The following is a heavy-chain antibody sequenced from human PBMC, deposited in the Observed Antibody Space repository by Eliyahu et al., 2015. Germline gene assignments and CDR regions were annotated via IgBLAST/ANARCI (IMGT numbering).Heavy chain of an antibody. J-gene: IGHJ5*02. D-gene: IGHD4-23*01. CDR1: GFTFSSYA. CDR3: AKDLGNLNWFDP. CDR2: ISGSGGST. Sequence: EVQLLESGGGLVQPGGSLRLSCAASGFTFSSYAMSWVHQAPGKGLEWVSAISGSGGSTYYADSVKGRFTISRDNSKNTLYLQMNSLRAEDTAVYYCAKDLGNLNWFDPWGQGTLVTVSS. V-gene: IGHV3-23*01.